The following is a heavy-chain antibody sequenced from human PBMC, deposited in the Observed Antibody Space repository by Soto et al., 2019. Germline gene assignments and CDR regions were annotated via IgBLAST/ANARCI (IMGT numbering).Heavy chain of an antibody. J-gene: IGHJ4*02. V-gene: IGHV3-23*01. D-gene: IGHD3-3*02. CDR3: ARAGVTPHFFDY. Sequence: GGSLRLSCVASGYNFGSYAMSWVRQAPGKGLDWVSVFESGGSIYYADSVKGRFIISRDYAKNTVYLQMNNLRAEDTAVYYCARAGVTPHFFDYWGQGTLVTVSS. CDR1: GYNFGSYA. CDR2: FESGGSI.